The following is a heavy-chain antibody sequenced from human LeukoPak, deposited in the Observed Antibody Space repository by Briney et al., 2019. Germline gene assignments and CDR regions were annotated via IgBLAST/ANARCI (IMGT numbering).Heavy chain of an antibody. V-gene: IGHV3-66*01. J-gene: IGHJ4*02. CDR3: ATRTHSGNYIGCFDY. CDR1: GFTVSSKY. D-gene: IGHD1-26*01. Sequence: GGSLRLSCAASGFTVSSKYMSWVRQAPGKGLEWVSVIYSGGSTEYADSVKGRFTISRDNYKNTLYLQMNSLRAEDTAVYYCATRTHSGNYIGCFDYWGRGTLVTVSS. CDR2: IYSGGST.